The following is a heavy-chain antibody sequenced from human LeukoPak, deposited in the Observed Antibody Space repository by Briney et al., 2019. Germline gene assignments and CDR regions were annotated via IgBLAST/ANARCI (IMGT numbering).Heavy chain of an antibody. J-gene: IGHJ4*02. CDR3: ARGYSGWYLSDY. D-gene: IGHD6-19*01. CDR2: IYYSGST. V-gene: IGHV4-30-4*01. Sequence: PSETLSLTCTVSGGSISSGDYYWRWIRQPPGKGLEWIGYIYYSGSTYYNPSLKSRVTISVDTSKNQFSLKLSSVTAADTAVYYCARGYSGWYLSDYWGQGTLVTVSS. CDR1: GGSISSGDYY.